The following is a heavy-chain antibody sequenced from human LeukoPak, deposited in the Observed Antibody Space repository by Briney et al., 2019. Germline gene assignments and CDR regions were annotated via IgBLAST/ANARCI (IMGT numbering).Heavy chain of an antibody. CDR3: ARRWGSGSHTDWFDT. Sequence: SQTLSLTCNVSGGSIRSGDFWWSWIRQPPGKDLEWIAYISKTGSAAFHPSLKSRVTISVDTSKNQFFLKLTSVTAADTAVYYCARRWGSGSHTDWFDTWSQGTLVTVSS. V-gene: IGHV4-30-4*01. CDR1: GGSIRSGDFW. J-gene: IGHJ5*02. CDR2: ISKTGSA. D-gene: IGHD3-10*01.